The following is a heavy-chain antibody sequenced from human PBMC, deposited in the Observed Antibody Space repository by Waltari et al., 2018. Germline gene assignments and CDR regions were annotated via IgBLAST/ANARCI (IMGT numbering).Heavy chain of an antibody. CDR3: ACLGGRGED. CDR2: IRGSGGST. D-gene: IGHD3-16*01. V-gene: IGHV3-23*01. Sequence: EVQVLESGGGLVQPGGCLRLSCAASGFTFSSNAMSWVRQAPGKGLEGFSAIRGSGGSTYDADSVKGRFTISRDNSKNTLYLQMNSLRAEDTAVYYCACLGGRGEDWGQGTLVTVSS. CDR1: GFTFSSNA. J-gene: IGHJ4*02.